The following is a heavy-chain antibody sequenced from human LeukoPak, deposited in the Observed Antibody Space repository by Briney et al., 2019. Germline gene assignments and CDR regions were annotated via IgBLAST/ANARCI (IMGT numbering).Heavy chain of an antibody. D-gene: IGHD2-15*01. J-gene: IGHJ4*02. V-gene: IGHV1-18*01. CDR2: ISAYNGDT. CDR3: ARVGAVVVIAATAPFDY. CDR1: GYAFTSYG. Sequence: ASVKVSCKASGYAFTSYGISWVRQAPGQGLEWMGWISAYNGDTNYGQNLQGRVTMTTDTSTSTAYMELRSLRSDDTAVYYCARVGAVVVIAATAPFDYWGQGTLVTVSS.